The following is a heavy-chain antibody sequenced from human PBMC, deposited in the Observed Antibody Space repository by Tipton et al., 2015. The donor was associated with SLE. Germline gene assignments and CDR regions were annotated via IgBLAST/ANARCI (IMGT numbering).Heavy chain of an antibody. CDR2: IYYSGST. CDR3: ARPRRIVGATSDAFDI. Sequence: TLSLTCTVSGGSISSGDYYWSWIRQPPGKGLEWIGYIYYSGSTYYNPSLKGRVTISIGKSKNQFSLKLSSVTAADTAVYYCARPRRIVGATSDAFDIWGQGTMVTVSS. J-gene: IGHJ3*02. CDR1: GGSISSGDYY. V-gene: IGHV4-30-4*01. D-gene: IGHD1-26*01.